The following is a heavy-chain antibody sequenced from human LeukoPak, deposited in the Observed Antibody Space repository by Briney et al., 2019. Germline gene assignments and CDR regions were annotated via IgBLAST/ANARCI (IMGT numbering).Heavy chain of an antibody. D-gene: IGHD3-22*01. CDR3: ARGQYYYDSSGYQPLDY. J-gene: IGHJ4*02. CDR1: GGSISSSSYY. V-gene: IGHV4-39*07. CDR2: IYYSGST. Sequence: PSETLSLTCTVSGGSISSSSYYWGWIRQPPGKGLEWIGSIYYSGSTYYNPSLKSRVTISVDTSKNQFSLKLSSVTAADTAVYYCARGQYYYDSSGYQPLDYWGQGTLVTVSS.